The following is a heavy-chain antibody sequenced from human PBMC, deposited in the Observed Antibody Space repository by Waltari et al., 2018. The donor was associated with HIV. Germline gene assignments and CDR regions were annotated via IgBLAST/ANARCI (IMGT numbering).Heavy chain of an antibody. CDR2: IYWNDGR. Sequence: QITLKASGPTLVKPTQTLTLTCTFSGFSLSTTGVGVGWIRQPPGKALEWLAVIYWNDGRRYSPSLRNRLIITKDTSKNQVVLTMTDMDPVDTATYFCSHIHGYYYNAEVGAFDTWGQVTMVTVSS. J-gene: IGHJ3*02. CDR3: SHIHGYYYNAEVGAFDT. D-gene: IGHD1-26*01. V-gene: IGHV2-5*01. CDR1: GFSLSTTGVG.